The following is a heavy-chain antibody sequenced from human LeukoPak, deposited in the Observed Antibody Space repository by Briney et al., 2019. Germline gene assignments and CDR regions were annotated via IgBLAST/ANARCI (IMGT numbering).Heavy chain of an antibody. CDR2: ITPILGIA. CDR1: GGTFSSHA. V-gene: IGHV1-69*04. D-gene: IGHD2-21*01. J-gene: IGHJ4*02. Sequence: SVKVSCKASGGTFSSHAVSWVRQAPGQGLEWMGRITPILGIANYAQKFQGRATITADKSTSTAYMELSSLRSEDTAVYYCAREHSRIVVVIANTALDYWGQGTLVTVSS. CDR3: AREHSRIVVVIANTALDY.